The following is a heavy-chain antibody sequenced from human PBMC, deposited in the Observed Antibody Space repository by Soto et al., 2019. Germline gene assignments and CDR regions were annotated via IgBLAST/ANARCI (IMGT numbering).Heavy chain of an antibody. V-gene: IGHV4-31*03. CDR1: GGSISSGGYY. D-gene: IGHD3-3*01. CDR2: IYYSGST. J-gene: IGHJ6*02. CDR3: ARDYDFWSGSDHALYGMDV. Sequence: LSLTCTVSGGSISSGGYYWSWIRQHPGKGLEWIGYIYYSGSTYYNPSLKSRVTISVDTSKNQFSLRLSSVTAADTAVYYCARDYDFWSGSDHALYGMDVWGQGTTVTVSS.